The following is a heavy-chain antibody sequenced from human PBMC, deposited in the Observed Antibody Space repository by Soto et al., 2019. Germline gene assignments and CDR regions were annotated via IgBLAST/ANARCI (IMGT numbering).Heavy chain of an antibody. CDR1: GDSFNDYY. V-gene: IGHV1-2*04. Sequence: QVQLVQSGAEVRKPGASVTVSCRSSGDSFNDYYIHWVRQAPGQGFEWMGWINPNGGVTKYAQKFQGWVSMTRDTSIRTVYMQLSRLRSDVTAGYYCARESGGATATLDYYYFYMNVWGPGTTVTVSS. J-gene: IGHJ6*03. D-gene: IGHD5-12*01. CDR3: ARESGGATATLDYYYFYMNV. CDR2: INPNGGVT.